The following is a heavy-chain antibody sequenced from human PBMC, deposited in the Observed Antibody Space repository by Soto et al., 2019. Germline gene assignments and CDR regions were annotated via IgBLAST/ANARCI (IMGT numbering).Heavy chain of an antibody. J-gene: IGHJ4*02. CDR1: GFTVSNLY. CDR3: ARDTFGGAYDFLH. CDR2: ISSGGSS. V-gene: IGHV3-66*01. Sequence: EVQLVESGGGLVQPGGSLRLSCAASGFTVSNLYMTWVRQAPGKGLQWVAVISSGGSSYCADSVKGRFTISRDNSKNTLYLEMNSLRAEDTAVYYCARDTFGGAYDFLHGGQGTLVTVSS. D-gene: IGHD3-3*01.